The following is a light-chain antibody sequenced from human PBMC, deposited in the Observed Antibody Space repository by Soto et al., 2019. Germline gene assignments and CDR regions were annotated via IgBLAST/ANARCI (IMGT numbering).Light chain of an antibody. J-gene: IGKJ1*01. CDR1: QSISSN. Sequence: EIMMTQSPATLSVTPGERATLSCRASQSISSNLAWYQQKPGQAPRLLIYGASTRATGFPARFSGSGSGTEFTLTISSLQSEDFAVYYCQQYNDWPPWTFGQGTKVDI. V-gene: IGKV3-15*01. CDR3: QQYNDWPPWT. CDR2: GAS.